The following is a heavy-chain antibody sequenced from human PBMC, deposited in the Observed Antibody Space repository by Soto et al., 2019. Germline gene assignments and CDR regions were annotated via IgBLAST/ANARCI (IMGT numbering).Heavy chain of an antibody. CDR3: ARETCTVTTRCYFDY. V-gene: IGHV3-53*01. D-gene: IGHD4-4*01. CDR2: IYGGGST. CDR1: GFTVSSNY. Sequence: GGSLRLSCAASGFTVSSNYMSWVRQAPGKGLEWVSVIYGGGSTYYADSVKGRFTISRDNSKNTLYLQMNSLRAEDTAVYYCARETCTVTTRCYFDYWGQGTLVTVSS. J-gene: IGHJ4*02.